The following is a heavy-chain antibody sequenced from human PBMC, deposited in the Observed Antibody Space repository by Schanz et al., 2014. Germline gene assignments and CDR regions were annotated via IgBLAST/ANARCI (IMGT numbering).Heavy chain of an antibody. Sequence: VPLVESGGGVVQPGGSLRLSCAASGFTFTNYAMTWVRQAPGKGLEWVSGISGSGGSTYDADSVKGRFTISRDNSKNTLYLQINNLRAEDTAVYYCAYYDVLTGFDYWGQGTQVTVSS. CDR3: AYYDVLTGFDY. V-gene: IGHV3-23*04. D-gene: IGHD3-9*01. CDR1: GFTFTNYA. J-gene: IGHJ4*02. CDR2: ISGSGGST.